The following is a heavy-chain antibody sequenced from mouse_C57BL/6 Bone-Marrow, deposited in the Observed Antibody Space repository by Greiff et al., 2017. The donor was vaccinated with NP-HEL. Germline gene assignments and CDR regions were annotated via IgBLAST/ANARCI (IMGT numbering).Heavy chain of an antibody. D-gene: IGHD1-1*01. CDR3: ARVGYTTVVEGYAMDY. CDR1: GYAFTNYL. CDR2: INPGSGGT. J-gene: IGHJ4*01. Sequence: VQLQQSGAELVRPGTSVQVSCKASGYAFTNYLIEWVKQRPGQGLEWIGVINPGSGGTNYNEKFKGKATLTADKSSSTAYMQLRSLTSEDSAVYFCARVGYTTVVEGYAMDYWGQGTSVTVSS. V-gene: IGHV1-54*01.